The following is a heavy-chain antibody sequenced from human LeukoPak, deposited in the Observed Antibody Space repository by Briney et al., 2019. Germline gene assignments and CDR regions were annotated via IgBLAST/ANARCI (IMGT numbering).Heavy chain of an antibody. Sequence: SETLCLTCAVYGVSFSGYYWSWIRQPPGNGLEWIGEINHSGSTNYNPTLKSRVTISVDTSKNQFSLKLSSVTAADTAVYYCARGRGVAFDYWGQGTLVTVSS. CDR3: ARGRGVAFDY. CDR2: INHSGST. J-gene: IGHJ4*02. D-gene: IGHD1-26*01. CDR1: GVSFSGYY. V-gene: IGHV4-34*01.